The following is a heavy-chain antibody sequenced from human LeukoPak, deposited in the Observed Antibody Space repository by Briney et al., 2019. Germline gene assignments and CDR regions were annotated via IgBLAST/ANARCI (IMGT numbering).Heavy chain of an antibody. CDR1: GFTFSSYW. CDR2: IKQDGSER. Sequence: GGSLRLSCAASGFTFSSYWMSWVRQAPGKGLEWVATIKQDGSERYYVDSVKGRFTISRDNAQNSLSLQMNSLRAEDTAVYYCARYPLLYFGKVTMAFDYWGLGTLVTVSS. D-gene: IGHD3-10*01. CDR3: ARYPLLYFGKVTMAFDY. V-gene: IGHV3-7*01. J-gene: IGHJ4*02.